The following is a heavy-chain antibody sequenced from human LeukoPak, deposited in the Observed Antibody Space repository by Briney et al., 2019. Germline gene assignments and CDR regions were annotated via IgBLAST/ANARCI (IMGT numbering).Heavy chain of an antibody. CDR2: IYYSGST. Sequence: SETLSLTCTVSGGSINSYYWSWVRQPPGKGLEWIGIIYYSGSTYYNPSLKSRVTISVDTSKNQFSLKLSSVTAADTAVYYCARLKDSSGWYDYWGQGTLVTVSS. V-gene: IGHV4-39*01. J-gene: IGHJ4*02. CDR1: GGSINSYY. CDR3: ARLKDSSGWYDY. D-gene: IGHD6-19*01.